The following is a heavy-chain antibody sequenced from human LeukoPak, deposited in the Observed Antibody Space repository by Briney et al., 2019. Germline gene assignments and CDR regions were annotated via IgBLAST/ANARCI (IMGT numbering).Heavy chain of an antibody. D-gene: IGHD5-12*01. J-gene: IGHJ4*02. CDR2: IYSGGST. CDR1: GFTVSSNY. V-gene: IGHV3-53*01. CDR3: AREAPSGYDYLDY. Sequence: GGSPRLSCAASGFTVSSNYMSWVRQAPGKGLEWVSVIYSGGSTYYADPVKGRFTISRDNSKNTLYLQMNSLRAEDTAVYYCAREAPSGYDYLDYWGQGTLVTVSS.